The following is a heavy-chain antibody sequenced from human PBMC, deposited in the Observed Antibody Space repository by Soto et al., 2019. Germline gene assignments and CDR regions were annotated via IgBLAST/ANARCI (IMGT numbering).Heavy chain of an antibody. D-gene: IGHD2-15*01. Sequence: SETLSLTCSVSGDSISTVDYFWAWIRQPPGQALEYIGYIYKSTTTYYNPSFESRVAISLDTSKSQFSLNVTSVTAADTAVYFCARGRYCLTGRCFPNWFESWGQGTLVTVSS. CDR3: ARGRYCLTGRCFPNWFES. J-gene: IGHJ5*01. V-gene: IGHV4-30-4*01. CDR1: GDSISTVDYF. CDR2: IYKSTTT.